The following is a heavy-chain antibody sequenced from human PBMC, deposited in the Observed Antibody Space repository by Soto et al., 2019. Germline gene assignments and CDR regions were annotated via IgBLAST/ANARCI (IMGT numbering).Heavy chain of an antibody. D-gene: IGHD1-1*01. Sequence: PSETLSLTCTVSGGFISSTGYYWAWVRQAPGKGLVSIGTVSYRGSHYYNLHLNHCVTISADTYNYQFLLRLHSVTDEATASYFCATLFWEITGTPGRHVAWFDPWGQGTLVTVSS. CDR3: ATLFWEITGTPGRHVAWFDP. CDR2: VSYRGSH. J-gene: IGHJ5*02. V-gene: IGHV4-39*01. CDR1: GGFISSTGYY.